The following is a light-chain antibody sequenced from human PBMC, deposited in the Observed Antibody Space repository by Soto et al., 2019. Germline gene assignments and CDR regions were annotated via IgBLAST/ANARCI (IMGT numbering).Light chain of an antibody. CDR3: MQNIQLRR. J-gene: IGKJ1*01. CDR2: EVS. V-gene: IGKV2D-29*01. CDR1: QSLLHREGRTY. Sequence: DLMMTQTPLSLSVTPGQPASISCKASQSLLHREGRTYLDWSVQKPGQPPQLLIYEVSNRFSGVPDRISGSGSGTDVTLKISRVEAEDVGVYYFMQNIQLRRFGQGTKVEIK.